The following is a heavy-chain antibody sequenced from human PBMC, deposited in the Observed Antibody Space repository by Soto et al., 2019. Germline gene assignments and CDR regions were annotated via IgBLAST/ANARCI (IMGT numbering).Heavy chain of an antibody. J-gene: IGHJ6*02. Sequence: EVQLVESGGGLVQPGGSLRVSCAASGFTLRTYSLNWVRQAPGKRLEWVSYISSSGSPIYYADSVKGRFTVSRDNAKNSMSLQRDTLRDEDMAVYYCPRVPRSGSSRSYSYFGMDVWGPGTTVTVSS. CDR3: PRVPRSGSSRSYSYFGMDV. D-gene: IGHD1-26*01. CDR2: ISSSGSPI. CDR1: GFTLRTYS. V-gene: IGHV3-48*02.